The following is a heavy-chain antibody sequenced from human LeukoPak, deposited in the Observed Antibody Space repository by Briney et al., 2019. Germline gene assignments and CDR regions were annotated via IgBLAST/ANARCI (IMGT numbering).Heavy chain of an antibody. CDR2: INHSGST. Sequence: PSETLPLTCAVYGGSFSGYYWSWIRQPPGKGLEWIGEINHSGSTNYNPSLKSRVTMSADTSKNQFSLKVSSVTAADTAVYYCARRGVPAAHNLDHWGQGILVTVSA. CDR1: GGSFSGYY. J-gene: IGHJ4*02. V-gene: IGHV4-34*01. CDR3: ARRGVPAAHNLDH. D-gene: IGHD2-2*01.